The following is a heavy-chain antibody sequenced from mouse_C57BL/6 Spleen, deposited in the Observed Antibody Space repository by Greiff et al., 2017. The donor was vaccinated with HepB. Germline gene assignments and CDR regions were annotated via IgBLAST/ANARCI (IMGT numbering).Heavy chain of an antibody. CDR3: ARGIYYDYDAHYAMDY. Sequence: VKLVESGPGLVQPSQSLSITCTVSGFSLTSYGVHWVRQSPGKGLEWLGVIWSGGSTDYNAAFISRLSISKDNSKSQVFFKMNSLQADDTAIYYCARGIYYDYDAHYAMDYWGQGTSVTVSS. J-gene: IGHJ4*01. CDR1: GFSLTSYG. CDR2: IWSGGST. D-gene: IGHD2-4*01. V-gene: IGHV2-2*01.